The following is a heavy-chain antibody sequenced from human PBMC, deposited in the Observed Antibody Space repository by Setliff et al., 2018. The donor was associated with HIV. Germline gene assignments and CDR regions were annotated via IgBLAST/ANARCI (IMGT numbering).Heavy chain of an antibody. CDR2: ILPILCIA. CDR1: GGTFSSYA. D-gene: IGHD3-10*01. CDR3: ARGHYYGSGSYFWYGYFDY. Sequence: SVKVSCKASGGTFSSYAISWVRQAPGQALEWMGGILPILCIANYAQKFQGRVTITADESTSTAYMELSSLRSEDTAVYYCARGHYYGSGSYFWYGYFDYWGQGTLVTVSS. J-gene: IGHJ4*02. V-gene: IGHV1-69*10.